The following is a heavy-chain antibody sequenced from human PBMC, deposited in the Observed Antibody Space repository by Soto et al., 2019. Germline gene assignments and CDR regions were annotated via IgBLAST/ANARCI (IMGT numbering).Heavy chain of an antibody. CDR1: GFIYNNAW. V-gene: IGHV3-15*01. Sequence: GGSLRLSCAASGFIYNNAWMSWVRQAPGKGLEWVGRIKSKTDGGTTDYAAPVKGRFTIARDDSKSMLYLQMNSLKTEDTAVYFCTTDTKCINGLCYPYYYGLDGWGQGTTVTVSS. J-gene: IGHJ6*02. CDR2: IKSKTDGGTT. D-gene: IGHD2-8*01. CDR3: TTDTKCINGLCYPYYYGLDG.